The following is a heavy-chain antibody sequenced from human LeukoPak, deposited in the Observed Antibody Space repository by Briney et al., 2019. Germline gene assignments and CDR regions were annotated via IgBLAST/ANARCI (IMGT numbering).Heavy chain of an antibody. D-gene: IGHD6-13*01. CDR1: GFPFSSYS. CDR2: IKPDGTTK. J-gene: IGHJ4*02. V-gene: IGHV3-7*03. Sequence: GGSLRLSCAASGFPFSSYSMTWVRQAPGKELEWVANIKPDGTTKFYVDSVKGRFTISRDNALNSPYLQMNSLRAEDTAIYYCARSIPYGTTWYGRSDYWGQGTLVTVSS. CDR3: ARSIPYGTTWYGRSDY.